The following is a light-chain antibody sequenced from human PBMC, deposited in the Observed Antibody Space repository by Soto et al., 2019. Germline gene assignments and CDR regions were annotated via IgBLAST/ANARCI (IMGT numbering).Light chain of an antibody. V-gene: IGKV1-39*01. J-gene: IGKJ4*01. CDR2: AAS. CDR1: QSISSY. CDR3: QQSYSTPQPS. Sequence: DLPMTQSPSSLSASVGDRVTITCRASQSISSYLNWYQQKPGKAPKLLIYAASSLQSGVPSRFSGSGSGTDFTLTISSLQPEDFATYYCQQSYSTPQPSFGGGTKVEIK.